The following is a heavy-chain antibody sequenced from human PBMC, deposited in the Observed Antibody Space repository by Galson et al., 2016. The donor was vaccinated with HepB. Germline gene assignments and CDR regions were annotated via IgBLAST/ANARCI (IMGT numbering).Heavy chain of an antibody. CDR2: IYFSGNT. CDR1: GTSVSNYF. J-gene: IGHJ5*02. D-gene: IGHD3-10*01. Sequence: SETLSLTCTVSGTSVSNYFCSWIRQSPGKGLEWIGHIYFSGNTNYNPSLNSRVTISLDTSKNHFSLKLTSVTAADTAVYYCARAVWESTSMGRGIIGRFDPWGQGTLVTVSS. V-gene: IGHV4-59*02. CDR3: ARAVWESTSMGRGIIGRFDP.